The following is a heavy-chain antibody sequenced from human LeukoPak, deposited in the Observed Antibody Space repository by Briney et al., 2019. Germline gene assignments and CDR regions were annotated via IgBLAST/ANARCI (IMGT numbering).Heavy chain of an antibody. J-gene: IGHJ4*02. Sequence: GASVKVSCKASGYTFTGYYMHWVREAPGQGLEWMGRINPNGGGSNYAQKFQGRVTMAGDTSISTAYMELSRLRYDDTAVYYCARTHSSDWYYFDYWGQGTLVTVPS. CDR1: GYTFTGYY. CDR2: INPNGGGS. D-gene: IGHD6-19*01. V-gene: IGHV1-2*06. CDR3: ARTHSSDWYYFDY.